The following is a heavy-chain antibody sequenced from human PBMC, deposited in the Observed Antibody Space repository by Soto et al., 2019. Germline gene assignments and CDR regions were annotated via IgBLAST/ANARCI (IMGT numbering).Heavy chain of an antibody. D-gene: IGHD2-2*01. Sequence: ASVKVSCKASGYTFTSYGISWVRQAPGQGLEWMGWISAYNGNTNYAQKLQGRVTMTTDTSTSTAYMELRSLRSEDTAVYYCARDRAPDIVLVPAAAYNWFDPWGQGTLVTVPQ. CDR2: ISAYNGNT. CDR1: GYTFTSYG. V-gene: IGHV1-18*01. J-gene: IGHJ5*02. CDR3: ARDRAPDIVLVPAAAYNWFDP.